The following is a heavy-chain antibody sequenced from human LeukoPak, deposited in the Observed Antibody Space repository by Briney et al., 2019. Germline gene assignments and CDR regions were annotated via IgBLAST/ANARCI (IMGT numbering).Heavy chain of an antibody. CDR2: IIPIFGTA. Sequence: ASVKVSCKASGGTFSSYAISWVRQAPGQGLEWMGGIIPIFGTANYAQKFQGRVTITADESTSTAYMGLSSLRSEDTAVYYCARVGTYYYDSSGFGAFDIWGQGTMVTVSS. J-gene: IGHJ3*02. CDR3: ARVGTYYYDSSGFGAFDI. D-gene: IGHD3-22*01. V-gene: IGHV1-69*13. CDR1: GGTFSSYA.